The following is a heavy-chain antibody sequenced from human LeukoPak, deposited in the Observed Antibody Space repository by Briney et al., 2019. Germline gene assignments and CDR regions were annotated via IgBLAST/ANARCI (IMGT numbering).Heavy chain of an antibody. CDR2: IYSGGRT. V-gene: IGHV3-53*01. CDR3: ARGTVAGADFVY. J-gene: IGHJ4*02. D-gene: IGHD6-19*01. CDR1: EFIVRSTY. Sequence: PGGSLRFPVPASEFIVRSTYMAWTRQAPGKGLEWVSVIYSGGRTYYADSVKGRFTISRDNAKNSLFLQMNSLRAEGPAVYYCARGTVAGADFVYWGQGTLVTVSS.